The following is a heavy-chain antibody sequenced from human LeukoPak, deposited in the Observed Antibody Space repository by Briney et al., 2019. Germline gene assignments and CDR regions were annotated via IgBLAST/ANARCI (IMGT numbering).Heavy chain of an antibody. V-gene: IGHV1-8*01. J-gene: IGHJ4*02. CDR3: ARGTSSWYPRDFDY. Sequence: GASVKVSCTASGYTFTSYDMNWVRQATGQGLEWMGWMNPNSGNTSNAQKFQGRVTMTRNTSTSTAYMELSSLRSEDTAVYYCARGTSSWYPRDFDYCGQGTLVTVSS. CDR2: MNPNSGNT. CDR1: GYTFTSYD. D-gene: IGHD6-13*01.